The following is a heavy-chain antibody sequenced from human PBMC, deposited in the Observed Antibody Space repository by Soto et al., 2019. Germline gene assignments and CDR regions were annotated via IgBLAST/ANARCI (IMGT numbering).Heavy chain of an antibody. D-gene: IGHD2-15*01. V-gene: IGHV1-69*06. CDR3: GRTLWEDILMGTAAKHYFYCLDV. J-gene: IGHJ6*02. CDR1: GDTFTNYA. Sequence: QVQLVQSGTEVKKPGSSVKVSCKSSGDTFTNYAISWVRQAPGQGLEWLGGIIPFFNTSNYAQKFQGRIRMTADKSTDTVYMDLSSLTSEDTAIYYCGRTLWEDILMGTAAKHYFYCLDVWGQGTAVTVSS. CDR2: IIPFFNTS.